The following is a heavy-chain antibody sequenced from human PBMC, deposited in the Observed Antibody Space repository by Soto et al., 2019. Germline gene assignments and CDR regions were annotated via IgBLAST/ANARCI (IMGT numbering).Heavy chain of an antibody. CDR2: INHSGST. D-gene: IGHD3-10*01. Sequence: SETLSLTCAVSGGSFSGYYWTWIRQPPGTGLEWIGEINHSGSTNYNPSLKSRVTISVDTSKNQFSLKLTSVTAADTAVYYCARVFVQDYYGSTYGMDVWGQGTTVTVSS. CDR3: ARVFVQDYYGSTYGMDV. J-gene: IGHJ6*02. V-gene: IGHV4-34*01. CDR1: GGSFSGYY.